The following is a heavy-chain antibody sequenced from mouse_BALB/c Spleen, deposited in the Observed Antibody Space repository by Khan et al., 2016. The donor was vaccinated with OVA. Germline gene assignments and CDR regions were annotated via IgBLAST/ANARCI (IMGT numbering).Heavy chain of an antibody. D-gene: IGHD2-3*01. Sequence: QVQLQQSGPELVKPGASVKMSCKASGYIFTDYVITWVRQRTGQGLAWIGEIYPGSGNTYYNEKFKAKATLTADRSSNTAYMQLSSLTSEDSAVYFCARDGGSCNDFDYWGQGTTLTVSS. CDR3: ARDGGSCNDFDY. V-gene: IGHV1-77*01. J-gene: IGHJ2*01. CDR1: GYIFTDYV. CDR2: IYPGSGNT.